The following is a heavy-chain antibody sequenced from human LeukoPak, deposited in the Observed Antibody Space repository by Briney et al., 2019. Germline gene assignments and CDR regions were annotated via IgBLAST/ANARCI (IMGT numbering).Heavy chain of an antibody. CDR3: ARNIPARPQDY. Sequence: SETLSLTCTVSGGSISSGNYYWSWIRQPAGKGLEWIGRIYASGSTNYNPSLKSRVTISVDTSKNQFSLKLSSVTAADTAVYYCARNIPARPQDYWGQGTLVTVSS. J-gene: IGHJ4*02. V-gene: IGHV4-61*02. CDR2: IYASGST. CDR1: GGSISSGNYY. D-gene: IGHD6-6*01.